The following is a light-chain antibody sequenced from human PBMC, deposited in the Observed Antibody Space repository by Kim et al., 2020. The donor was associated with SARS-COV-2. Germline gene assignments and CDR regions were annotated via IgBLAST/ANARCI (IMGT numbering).Light chain of an antibody. Sequence: EIVLTQSPGTLSLSQGERATLSCRASQSISANYLAWYQQKPGQAPRLLIYGASSRATGIPDRFSGSGSGTDFTLTISRLEPEDFAVYHCQQYVISPWTFGQGTKVDIK. CDR2: GAS. V-gene: IGKV3-20*01. CDR3: QQYVISPWT. J-gene: IGKJ1*01. CDR1: QSISANY.